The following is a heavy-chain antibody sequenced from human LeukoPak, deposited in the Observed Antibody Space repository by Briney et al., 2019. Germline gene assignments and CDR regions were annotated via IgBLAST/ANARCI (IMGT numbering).Heavy chain of an antibody. V-gene: IGHV4-4*07. CDR2: IYASGNT. J-gene: IGHJ4*02. D-gene: IGHD3-3*01. CDR1: GGSISSHY. CDR3: ARSPGLEDDFWSGTPYYFDY. Sequence: SETLSLTCTVSGGSISSHYWSWIRQSAGKGLEWIGRIYASGNTNYNPSLKSRVTMSVDTSKNQFSLRLSSVTAADTAVYYCARSPGLEDDFWSGTPYYFDYWGQGTLVTVSS.